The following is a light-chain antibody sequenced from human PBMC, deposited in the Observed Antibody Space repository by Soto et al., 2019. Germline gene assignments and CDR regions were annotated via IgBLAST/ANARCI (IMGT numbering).Light chain of an antibody. CDR3: KQLRT. Sequence: DIQMTHSPSTLSASVGDGVTITGRASQSISSWLAWYQQKPGKAPTLLIYGASSLESGVPSRFSGSGSGTEFTLPLSSLPPDAFATSYCKQLRTFGQGTKV. CDR1: QSISSW. CDR2: GAS. J-gene: IGKJ1*01. V-gene: IGKV1-5*01.